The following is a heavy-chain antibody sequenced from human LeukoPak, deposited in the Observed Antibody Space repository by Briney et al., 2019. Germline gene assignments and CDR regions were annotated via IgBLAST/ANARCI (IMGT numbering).Heavy chain of an antibody. CDR3: ARGAAYYDFWSGNGYYFDY. CDR1: GGSFSGYY. Sequence: SETLSLTCAVYGGSFSGYYWSWIRQPPGKGLEWIGEINHSGSTNYNPSLKSRVTISVDTSKYQFSLKLSSVTAADTAVYYCARGAAYYDFWSGNGYYFDYWGQGTLVTVSS. V-gene: IGHV4-34*01. CDR2: INHSGST. J-gene: IGHJ4*02. D-gene: IGHD3-3*01.